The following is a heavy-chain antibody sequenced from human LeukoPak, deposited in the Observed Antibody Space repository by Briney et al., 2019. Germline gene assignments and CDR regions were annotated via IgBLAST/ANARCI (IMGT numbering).Heavy chain of an antibody. D-gene: IGHD2-2*01. J-gene: IGHJ4*02. Sequence: GGSLRLSCAASGFTFSIYGLHWVRQAPGKGLEWVAYIRYDGSNKYYADSVKGRFTISRDNSKNTLYLQMISLRAEDTAVYYCAKKRSGSTIYYFDYWGRGTLVSVSS. CDR1: GFTFSIYG. CDR2: IRYDGSNK. CDR3: AKKRSGSTIYYFDY. V-gene: IGHV3-30*02.